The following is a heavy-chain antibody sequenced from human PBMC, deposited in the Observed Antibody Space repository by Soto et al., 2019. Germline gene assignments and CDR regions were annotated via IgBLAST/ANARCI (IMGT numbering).Heavy chain of an antibody. V-gene: IGHV1-69*13. CDR1: GGTFSSYA. D-gene: IGHD2-2*01. CDR3: ARGDIVVVPADGSYYYYGMDV. J-gene: IGHJ6*02. Sequence: ASVKVSCKASGGTFSSYAISWVRQAPGQGLEWMGGIIPIFGTANYAQKFQGRVTITADESTSTAYMELSSLRSEDTAVYYCARGDIVVVPADGSYYYYGMDVWGQGTTVTVSS. CDR2: IIPIFGTA.